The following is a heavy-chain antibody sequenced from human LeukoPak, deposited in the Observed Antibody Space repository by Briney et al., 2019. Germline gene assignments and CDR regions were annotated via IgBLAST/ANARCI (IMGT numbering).Heavy chain of an antibody. CDR1: GGSISSYY. CDR3: ARVRYYGSGSYPYNDY. Sequence: SETLSLTCTASGGSISSYYWSWIRQPAGKGLEWIGRIYTSGSTNYNPSLKSRVTMSVDTSKNQFSLKLSSVTAADTAVYYCARVRYYGSGSYPYNDYWGQGTLVTVSS. CDR2: IYTSGST. J-gene: IGHJ4*02. D-gene: IGHD3-10*01. V-gene: IGHV4-4*07.